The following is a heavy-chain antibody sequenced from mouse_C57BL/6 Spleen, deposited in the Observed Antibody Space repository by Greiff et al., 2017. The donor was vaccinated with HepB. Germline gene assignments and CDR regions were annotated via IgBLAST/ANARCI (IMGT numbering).Heavy chain of an antibody. D-gene: IGHD2-1*01. J-gene: IGHJ4*01. CDR3: ARRGNYADYYAMDY. CDR1: GYTFTDYY. CDR2: INPYNGGT. Sequence: DVQLQESGPVLVKPGASVKMSCKASGYTFTDYYMNWVKQSHGKSLEWIGVINPYNGGTSYNQKFKGKATLTVDKSSSTAYMELNSLTSEDSAVYYCARRGNYADYYAMDYWGQGTSVTVSS. V-gene: IGHV1-19*01.